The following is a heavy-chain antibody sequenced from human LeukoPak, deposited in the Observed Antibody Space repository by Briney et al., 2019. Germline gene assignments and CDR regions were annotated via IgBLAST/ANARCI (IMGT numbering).Heavy chain of an antibody. J-gene: IGHJ6*03. Sequence: GGSLRLSCAASGSTFSTDAMHWVRQAPGKGLEWVAVISDDGSKIYYADSVKGRFTISRDNSKNTLYLQINSLRHDDTAVYYCARASRPTYYDFWSGGRVSGLDQYYYYMDVWGKGTTVTVSS. CDR1: GSTFSTDA. V-gene: IGHV3-30*04. CDR2: ISDDGSKI. CDR3: ARASRPTYYDFWSGGRVSGLDQYYYYMDV. D-gene: IGHD3-3*01.